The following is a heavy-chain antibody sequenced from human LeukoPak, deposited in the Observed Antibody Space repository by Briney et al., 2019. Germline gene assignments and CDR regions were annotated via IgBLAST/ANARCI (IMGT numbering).Heavy chain of an antibody. V-gene: IGHV3-7*01. Sequence: GGSLRLSCAASGFTFSSYWMSWVRQAPGKGLEWVANIKQDGSEKYYVDSAKGRFTISRDNSKNTLYLQMNSLRAEDTAVYYCAKDRVTAAGYYFDYWGQGTLVTVSS. CDR3: AKDRVTAAGYYFDY. CDR1: GFTFSSYW. J-gene: IGHJ4*02. D-gene: IGHD6-13*01. CDR2: IKQDGSEK.